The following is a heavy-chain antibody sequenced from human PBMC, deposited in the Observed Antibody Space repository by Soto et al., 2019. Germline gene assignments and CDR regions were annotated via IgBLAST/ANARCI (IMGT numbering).Heavy chain of an antibody. Sequence: EVQLVESGGGLVQPGGSLRLSCAVSGFTFSGDWMHWVRQAPGKGLVWVSRINMDGSRTNYADSVKGRFIISRDNARNTLYLKMNSLRVDDTAVYYCARGPRGLYHHDYWGQGALVTVSS. D-gene: IGHD2-2*01. CDR2: INMDGSRT. CDR3: ARGPRGLYHHDY. V-gene: IGHV3-74*01. J-gene: IGHJ4*02. CDR1: GFTFSGDW.